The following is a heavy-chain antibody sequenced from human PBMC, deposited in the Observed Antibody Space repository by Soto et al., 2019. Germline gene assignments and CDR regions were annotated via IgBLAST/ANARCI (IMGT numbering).Heavy chain of an antibody. Sequence: PSETLSLTCTVSGRTFNINADFWYLAWIRQPPGKGLEWIGSIDNGGNTHYNAPLKSRVIISADTSKNQFSLRAEDTAVYYCARSGDNYNRLDYWGQGTTVTVSS. CDR1: GRTFNINADF. V-gene: IGHV4-39*01. CDR2: IDNGGNT. CDR3: ARSGDNYNRLDY. D-gene: IGHD1-1*01. J-gene: IGHJ4*03.